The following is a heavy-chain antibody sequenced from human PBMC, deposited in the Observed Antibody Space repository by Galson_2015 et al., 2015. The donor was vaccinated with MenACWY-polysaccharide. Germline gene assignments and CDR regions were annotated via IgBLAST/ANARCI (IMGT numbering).Heavy chain of an antibody. CDR3: ARCLRSYCGYGPKCGLDV. Sequence: SLRLPCVSSGLPFNCYAMYWVRQAPGKGLEWVEVISSYGGDKYYVDSAKGRFTVSKVISKNTMYLQMDSLRADDTAFCYCARCLRSYCGYGPKCGLDVWGQGTTVTVSS. D-gene: IGHD5-12*01. CDR2: ISSYGGDK. CDR1: GLPFNCYA. V-gene: IGHV3-30-3*01. J-gene: IGHJ6*02.